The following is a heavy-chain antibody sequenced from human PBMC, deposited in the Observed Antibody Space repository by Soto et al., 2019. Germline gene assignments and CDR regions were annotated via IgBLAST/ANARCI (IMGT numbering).Heavy chain of an antibody. CDR3: AREGAPIRAHNPPEYFQH. Sequence: QLQLQESGPGLVKPSETLSPTCTVSGDSISTRSNYWAWIREPPGKGLEWLGSIYYTGGTYYNPSLKSRVTLFLDTAKNQFPLNLNSVTAADTAVYYCAREGAPIRAHNPPEYFQHWGQGTPVTVSS. V-gene: IGHV4-39*02. J-gene: IGHJ1*01. CDR1: GDSISTRSNY. CDR2: IYYTGGT.